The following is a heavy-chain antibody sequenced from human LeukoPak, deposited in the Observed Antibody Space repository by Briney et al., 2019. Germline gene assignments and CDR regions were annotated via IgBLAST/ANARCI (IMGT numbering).Heavy chain of an antibody. D-gene: IGHD2/OR15-2a*01. CDR1: GGSISSYY. J-gene: IGHJ4*02. CDR2: IYYSGST. CDR3: ARHRLYLPDFDY. Sequence: SETLSLTCTVSGGSISSYYWSWIRQPPGKGPEWIGYIYYSGSTNYNPSLKSRVTISVDTSKNQFSLKLSSVTAADTAVYYCARHRLYLPDFDYWGQGTLVTVSS. V-gene: IGHV4-59*08.